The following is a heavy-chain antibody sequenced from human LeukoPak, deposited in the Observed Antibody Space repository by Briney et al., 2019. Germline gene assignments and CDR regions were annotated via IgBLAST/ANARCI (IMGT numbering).Heavy chain of an antibody. CDR2: IHPNGHDT. V-gene: IGHV1-2*02. CDR1: GYTLSDHH. CDR3: SGHYGPGPV. J-gene: IGHJ4*02. Sequence: ASVKVSCKASGYTLSDHHILWVRQAPGQGLEWMGWIHPNGHDTKYAQKFQGRMTMTTDTSISTAYMELNRVTSDDTAVYYCSGHYGPGPVWGQGTLITASS. D-gene: IGHD3-10*01.